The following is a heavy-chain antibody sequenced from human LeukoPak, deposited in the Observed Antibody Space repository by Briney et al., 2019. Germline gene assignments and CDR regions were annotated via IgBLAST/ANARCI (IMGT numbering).Heavy chain of an antibody. V-gene: IGHV3-7*01. D-gene: IGHD5-18*01. CDR2: IKQDGSET. CDR3: ARGGSGYSYGKIDS. J-gene: IGHJ4*02. Sequence: PGGSLRLSCAASGFTFSIYSMNWVRQAPGKGLEWVAYIKQDGSETYYVDSVKGRFTISRDNAKNSLYLQMNSLRDEDTAVYYCARGGSGYSYGKIDSWGQGILVTVSS. CDR1: GFTFSIYS.